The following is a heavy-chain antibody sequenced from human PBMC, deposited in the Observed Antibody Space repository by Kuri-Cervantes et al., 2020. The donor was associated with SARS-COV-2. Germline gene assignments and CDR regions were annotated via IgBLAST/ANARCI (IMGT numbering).Heavy chain of an antibody. V-gene: IGHV4-34*01. CDR3: ARSIAAAGPIDY. CDR1: GESFIGYY. Sequence: SETLSLTCAVYGESFIGYYWSWVRQPPGKGLEWIGDINHSGSTNYNPSLKSRVTISVDTSKNQFSLKLSSVTAADTAVYYCARSIAAAGPIDYWGQGTLVTVSS. CDR2: INHSGST. J-gene: IGHJ4*02. D-gene: IGHD6-13*01.